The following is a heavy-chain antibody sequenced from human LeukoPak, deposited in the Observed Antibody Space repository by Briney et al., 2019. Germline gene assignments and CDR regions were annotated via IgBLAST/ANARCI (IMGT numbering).Heavy chain of an antibody. J-gene: IGHJ4*02. CDR2: IKQDGSEK. CDR3: ARGNSGSYYEVTPY. Sequence: GGSLRLSCAASGFTLGSYWMAWVRQAPGKGLEWVAKIKQDGSEKHYVDSVKGRSTISRDNAKSSLFLQMSSLRAEDTAVFYCARGNSGSYYEVTPYWGQGSLVTVSS. V-gene: IGHV3-7*01. CDR1: GFTLGSYW. D-gene: IGHD1-26*01.